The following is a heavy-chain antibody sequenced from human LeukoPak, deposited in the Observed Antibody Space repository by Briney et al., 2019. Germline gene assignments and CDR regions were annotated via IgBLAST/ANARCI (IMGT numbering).Heavy chain of an antibody. CDR2: VYSSGST. CDR3: ARGGHYDPAHSHHFQYMDI. Sequence: PSETLSLTCSVFGASMSNYYWSWIRQSAGKGLEWIGRVYSSGSTNYIASLESRVSVSVDTSKNQFSLNLRSVTAADTAVYFCARGGHYDPAHSHHFQYMDIWGKGTTVTVSS. J-gene: IGHJ6*03. V-gene: IGHV4-59*10. CDR1: GASMSNYY. D-gene: IGHD4-17*01.